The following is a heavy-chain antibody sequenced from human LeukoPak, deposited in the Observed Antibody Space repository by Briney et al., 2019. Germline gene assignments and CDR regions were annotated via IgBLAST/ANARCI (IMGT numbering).Heavy chain of an antibody. CDR2: ISSSSSYI. Sequence: GGSLRLSCAASGFTFSSYSMNWVRQAPGKGLEWVSSISSSSSYIYYADSVKGRFTISRDNAKNSLYLQMNSPRAEDTAVYYCARDTAMVRGYFDYWGQGTLVTVSS. V-gene: IGHV3-21*01. J-gene: IGHJ4*02. CDR3: ARDTAMVRGYFDY. CDR1: GFTFSSYS. D-gene: IGHD5-18*01.